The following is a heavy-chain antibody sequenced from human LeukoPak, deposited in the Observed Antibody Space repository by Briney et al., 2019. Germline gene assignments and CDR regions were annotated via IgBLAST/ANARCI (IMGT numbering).Heavy chain of an antibody. J-gene: IGHJ4*02. D-gene: IGHD3-10*01. Sequence: SETLSLTCAVYGGSFSGYYWSWIRQPPGKGLEWIGEINHSGSTNHNPSLKSRVTISVDTSKNQFSLKLSSVTAADTAVYYCARLLGDYWGQGTLVTVSS. CDR2: INHSGST. CDR1: GGSFSGYY. CDR3: ARLLGDY. V-gene: IGHV4-34*01.